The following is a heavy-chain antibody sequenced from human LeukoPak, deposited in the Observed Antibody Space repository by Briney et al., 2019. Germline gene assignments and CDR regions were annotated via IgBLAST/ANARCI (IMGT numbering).Heavy chain of an antibody. CDR3: ARGRTSNDYYYFDY. V-gene: IGHV1-2*02. CDR2: MHPNNGGT. Sequence: ASVKVSCKASGYTFSGYYMHWVRQAPGQGLEWMGWMHPNNGGTNYLQKFQGRVTMTGDTSISTAYMELRSLRSEDTAVYYCARGRTSNDYYYFDYWGQGTLVTVSS. CDR1: GYTFSGYY. D-gene: IGHD3-22*01. J-gene: IGHJ4*02.